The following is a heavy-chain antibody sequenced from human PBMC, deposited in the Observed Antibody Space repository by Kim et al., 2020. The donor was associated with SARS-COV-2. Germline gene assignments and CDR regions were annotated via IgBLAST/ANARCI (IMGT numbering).Heavy chain of an antibody. J-gene: IGHJ4*02. D-gene: IGHD3-10*01. CDR2: GST. CDR3: AKETGSGFDY. Sequence: GSTYYADSVKGRFTISRDNSKSTLYLQMNSRRAEDTAVYYCAKETGSGFDYWGQGTLVTVSS. V-gene: IGHV3-23*01.